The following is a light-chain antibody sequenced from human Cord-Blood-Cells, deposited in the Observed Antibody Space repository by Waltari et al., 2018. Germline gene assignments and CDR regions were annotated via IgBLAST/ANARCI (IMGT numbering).Light chain of an antibody. V-gene: IGKV3-20*01. CDR1: QSVSSSY. J-gene: IGKJ3*01. CDR2: GAS. Sequence: EIVLTQSPGTLSLSPGERVTLSCRASQSVSSSYLAWYQQKPGQAPRLLIYGASSRATGIPDRFSGSGSGTDFTLTISRLEPEDFAVYYCQQYGSSLIFTFGPGTKVDIK. CDR3: QQYGSSLIFT.